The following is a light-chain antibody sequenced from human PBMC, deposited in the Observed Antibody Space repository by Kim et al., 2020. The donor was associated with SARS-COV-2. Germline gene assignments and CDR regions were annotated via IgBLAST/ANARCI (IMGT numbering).Light chain of an antibody. CDR1: QSVGSN. CDR3: QQYGNWPPYT. CDR2: GAS. J-gene: IGKJ2*01. V-gene: IGKV3D-15*01. Sequence: VSPGERATPSCRASQSVGSNLAWYQQKSGQAPRLLIYGASIRATGIPVRFSGSGSGTEFTLTISGLQSEDFAVYYCQQYGNWPPYTFGQGTKLEI.